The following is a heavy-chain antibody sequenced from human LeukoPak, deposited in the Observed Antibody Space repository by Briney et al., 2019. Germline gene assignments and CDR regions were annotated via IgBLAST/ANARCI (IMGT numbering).Heavy chain of an antibody. CDR3: ARDYYDSSGYSHSGGDY. CDR1: GFTFSSYS. CDR2: ISSSSSYI. D-gene: IGHD3-22*01. Sequence: GGSLRLSCAASGFTFSSYSMNRVRQAPGKGLEWVSSISSSSSYIYYADSVKGRFTISRDNAKNSLYLQMNSLRAEDTAVYYCARDYYDSSGYSHSGGDYWGQGTLVTVSS. J-gene: IGHJ4*02. V-gene: IGHV3-21*01.